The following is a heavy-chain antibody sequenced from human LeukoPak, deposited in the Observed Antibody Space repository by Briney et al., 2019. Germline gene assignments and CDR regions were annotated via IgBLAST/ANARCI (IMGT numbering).Heavy chain of an antibody. D-gene: IGHD2-21*02. CDR3: AKSRCGADCYSPFDY. CDR1: GFTLNNYA. J-gene: IGHJ4*02. Sequence: GGSLRLSCAASGFTLNNYAMTWVRQAPGKGLEWVSAISGSGIATYYADSVKGRFTISRDNSRNTLYLQMISLRAEDTAVYYCAKSRCGADCYSPFDYWGQGTLVTVSS. V-gene: IGHV3-23*01. CDR2: ISGSGIAT.